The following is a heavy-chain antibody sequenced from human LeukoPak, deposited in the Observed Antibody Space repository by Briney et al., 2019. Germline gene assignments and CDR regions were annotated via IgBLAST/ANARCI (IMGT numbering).Heavy chain of an antibody. CDR2: INHSENT. CDR3: ARGPFDILTGYYRGWYFDY. V-gene: IGHV4-34*01. D-gene: IGHD3-9*01. Sequence: PSETLSLTCAVYGGSFSGHYWSWIRQPPGKGLEWIGEINHSENTYYNPSLKSRVTISVDTSKNQFSLKLSSVTAADTAVYYCARGPFDILTGYYRGWYFDYWGQGTLVTVSS. CDR1: GGSFSGHY. J-gene: IGHJ4*02.